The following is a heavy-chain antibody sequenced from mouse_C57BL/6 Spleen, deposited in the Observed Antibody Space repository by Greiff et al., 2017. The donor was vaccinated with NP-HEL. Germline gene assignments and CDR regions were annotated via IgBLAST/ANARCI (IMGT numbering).Heavy chain of an antibody. V-gene: IGHV7-1*01. CDR2: SRNKANDYTT. CDR3: ARDGEGYYPMDY. J-gene: IGHJ4*01. CDR1: GFTFSDFY. Sequence: EVKLMESGGGLVQSGRSLRLSCATSGFTFSDFYMEWVRQAPGKGLEWIAASRNKANDYTTEYSASLKGRFIVSRDTSQSILYLQMNALRAEDTAIYYCARDGEGYYPMDYWGKGTSVTVSS.